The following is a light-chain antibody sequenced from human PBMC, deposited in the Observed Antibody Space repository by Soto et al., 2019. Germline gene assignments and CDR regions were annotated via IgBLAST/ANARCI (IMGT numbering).Light chain of an antibody. CDR3: CSYATGTTYV. J-gene: IGLJ1*01. CDR2: EGS. V-gene: IGLV2-23*01. CDR1: SSDVGTYNL. Sequence: QSVLTQPASVSGSPGQSITISCTGTSSDVGTYNLVSWYQQHPGEAPKLIIYEGSKRPSGVSNRFSASRSGNTASLTISGLQAEDEADYYCCSYATGTTYVFGTGTKVTVL.